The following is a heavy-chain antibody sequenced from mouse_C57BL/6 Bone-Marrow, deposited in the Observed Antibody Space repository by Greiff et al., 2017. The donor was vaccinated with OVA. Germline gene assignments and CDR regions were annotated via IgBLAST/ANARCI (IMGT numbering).Heavy chain of an antibody. Sequence: EVQGVESGPELVKPGASVKISCKASGYSFTDYNMNWVKQSNGKSLEWIGVINPNYGTTSYNQKFKGKATLTVDQSSSTAYMQLNSLTSEDSAVYYCAKDGYYADYYAMDYWGQGTSVTVSS. D-gene: IGHD2-3*01. CDR1: GYSFTDYN. J-gene: IGHJ4*01. V-gene: IGHV1-39*01. CDR2: INPNYGTT. CDR3: AKDGYYADYYAMDY.